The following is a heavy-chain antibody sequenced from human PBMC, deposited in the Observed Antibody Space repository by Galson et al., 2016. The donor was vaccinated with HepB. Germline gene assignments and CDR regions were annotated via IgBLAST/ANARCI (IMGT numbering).Heavy chain of an antibody. CDR1: GFTFSRHG. CDR2: IWHDGSNK. V-gene: IGHV3-33*01. D-gene: IGHD6-19*01. CDR3: AREGVDTSGWFAIDV. Sequence: SLRLSCAASGFTFSRHGMHWVRQAPGKGLEWVAVIWHDGSNKYYADSVKGRFTISKDNSKSTVYRQMNSLRVEDSAVYYCAREGVDTSGWFAIDVWGQGTTVTVSS. J-gene: IGHJ6*02.